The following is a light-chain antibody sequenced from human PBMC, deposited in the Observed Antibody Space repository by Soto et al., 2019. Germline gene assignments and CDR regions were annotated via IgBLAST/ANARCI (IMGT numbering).Light chain of an antibody. CDR1: DSDIGDNNY. V-gene: IGLV2-14*01. CDR3: RAYSVTNTLGV. CDR2: EVA. Sequence: QAVLTQPASVPGSPRQSITISCTGTDSDIGDNNYVAWYQQYPGRAPKLMIYEVANRPSGVSDRFSGSKSGNTASLTILGLQAEDEADYYCRAYSVTNTLGVFSGGTQVTVL. J-gene: IGLJ3*02.